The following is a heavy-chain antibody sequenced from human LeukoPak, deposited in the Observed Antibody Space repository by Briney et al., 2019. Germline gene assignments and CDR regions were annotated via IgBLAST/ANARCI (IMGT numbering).Heavy chain of an antibody. Sequence: TGGSLRLSCAASGFTFSSYGMHWVRQAPGKGLEWVAVISYDGSNKYYADSVKGRFTISRDNSKNTLYLQMNSLRAEDTAVYYCAKGGLRSEYYFDYWGQGTLVTVSS. CDR2: ISYDGSNK. J-gene: IGHJ4*02. CDR3: AKGGLRSEYYFDY. D-gene: IGHD1-26*01. V-gene: IGHV3-30*18. CDR1: GFTFSSYG.